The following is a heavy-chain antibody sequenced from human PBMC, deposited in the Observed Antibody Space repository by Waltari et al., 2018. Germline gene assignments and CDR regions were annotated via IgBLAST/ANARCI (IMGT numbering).Heavy chain of an antibody. V-gene: IGHV1-8*01. CDR1: GYPFTSYD. J-gene: IGHJ4*02. CDR3: ARVSSIAARRGYY. CDR2: MNPNSGDT. D-gene: IGHD6-6*01. Sequence: QVQLVQSGAEVKKPGASVRVSCKASGYPFTSYDITWLRPATGQGLEWMGWMNPNSGDTGYAQKFQGRLTMTRNTSISTAYMELSSLRSEDTAVYYCARVSSIAARRGYYWGQGTLVTVSS.